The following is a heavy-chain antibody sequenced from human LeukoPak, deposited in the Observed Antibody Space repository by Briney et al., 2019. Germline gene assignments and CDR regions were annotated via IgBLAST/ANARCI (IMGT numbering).Heavy chain of an antibody. V-gene: IGHV1-69*02. CDR1: GGTFSSYT. CDR3: ASAEGQQLFDY. CDR2: IIRILGIA. Sequence: SLKVSCEASGGTFSSYTMSWVRQAPGQGLEWMSRIIRILGIANYAQKLQGRVTITADKATSTAYMEMSSLRAEATAVYYCASAEGQQLFDYWGQGTLVTVSS. D-gene: IGHD6-13*01. J-gene: IGHJ4*02.